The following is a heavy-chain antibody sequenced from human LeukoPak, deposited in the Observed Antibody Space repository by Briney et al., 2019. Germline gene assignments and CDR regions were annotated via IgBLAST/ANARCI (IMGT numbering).Heavy chain of an antibody. Sequence: PSETLSLTCAVSGYSISSGYYWGWIRQPPGKGLEWIGSIYHSGSTYYNPSLKSRVTISVDTSKNQFSLKLSSVTAADTAVYYCARAVTYYYGSGSYTDFDYWGQGTLVTVSS. CDR1: GYSISSGYY. J-gene: IGHJ4*02. D-gene: IGHD3-10*01. CDR3: ARAVTYYYGSGSYTDFDY. CDR2: IYHSGST. V-gene: IGHV4-38-2*01.